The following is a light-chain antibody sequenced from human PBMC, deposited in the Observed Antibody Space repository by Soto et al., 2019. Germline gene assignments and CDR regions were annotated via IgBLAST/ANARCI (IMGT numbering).Light chain of an antibody. CDR1: QDITNY. CDR3: QQYYSYPPT. Sequence: DIQLTQSPSFLSASVGDRVTITCRASQDITNYLAWYLQKPGKAPKLLIYGASTLQSGVPSRFSGSGSGTDFTLTISCLQSEDFATYYCQQYYSYPPTFGQGTKVDIK. J-gene: IGKJ1*01. V-gene: IGKV1-9*01. CDR2: GAS.